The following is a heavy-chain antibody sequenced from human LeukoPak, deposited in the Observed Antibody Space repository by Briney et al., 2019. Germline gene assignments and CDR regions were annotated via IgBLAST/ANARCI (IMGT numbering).Heavy chain of an antibody. D-gene: IGHD3-10*01. CDR3: ARGVGVNYYGSGSYDY. CDR2: ISGSGGST. V-gene: IGHV3-23*01. Sequence: PGGSLRLSCAASGFTFSSYAMSWVRQAPGKGLEWVSAISGSGGSTYYADSVKGRFTISRDNSKNTLYLQMNSLRAEDTAVYYCARGVGVNYYGSGSYDYWGQGTLVTVSS. CDR1: GFTFSSYA. J-gene: IGHJ4*02.